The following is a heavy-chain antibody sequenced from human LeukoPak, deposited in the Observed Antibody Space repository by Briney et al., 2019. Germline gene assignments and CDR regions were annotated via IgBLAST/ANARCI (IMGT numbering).Heavy chain of an antibody. Sequence: GGSLRLSCAASGSTFSSFGMHWVRQAPGKGLEWVAFIRNNKYYADSVKGRFTISRDNSKNTLYLQMNSLRAEDTAVYYCAKSTYYGSGSYYGLDSWGLGTLVTVSS. D-gene: IGHD3-10*01. V-gene: IGHV3-30*02. CDR1: GSTFSSFG. CDR2: IRNNK. CDR3: AKSTYYGSGSYYGLDS. J-gene: IGHJ4*02.